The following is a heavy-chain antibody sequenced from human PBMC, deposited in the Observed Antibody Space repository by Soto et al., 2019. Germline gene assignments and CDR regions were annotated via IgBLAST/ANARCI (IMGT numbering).Heavy chain of an antibody. CDR1: GASLTKSY. Sequence: QVQLQELGPGLVKTSETLSLTCNVSGASLTKSYWSWIRQPPGKGLEWIGNVFYSGTTRYNPSLKSRVSMSVDTSKSHFSLRLSFVTAADTAVYYRARERIGEDYYYGMDVWGQGTTVTVSS. V-gene: IGHV4-59*01. J-gene: IGHJ6*02. D-gene: IGHD2-21*01. CDR2: VFYSGTT. CDR3: ARERIGEDYYYGMDV.